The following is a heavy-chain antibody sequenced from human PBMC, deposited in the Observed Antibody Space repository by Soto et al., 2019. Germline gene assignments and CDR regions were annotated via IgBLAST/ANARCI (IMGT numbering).Heavy chain of an antibody. D-gene: IGHD2-2*01. CDR1: GYSFTSYW. CDR2: IYPGDSDT. J-gene: IGHJ5*02. CDR3: ARLTLYCISTSCYVDWFDP. V-gene: IGHV5-51*01. Sequence: PGESLKISCKGSGYSFTSYWIGWVRQMPGKGLEWMGIIYPGDSDTRYSPSFQGQVTISADKSISTAYLQWSSLKASDTAMYYCARLTLYCISTSCYVDWFDPWGQGTLVTVSS.